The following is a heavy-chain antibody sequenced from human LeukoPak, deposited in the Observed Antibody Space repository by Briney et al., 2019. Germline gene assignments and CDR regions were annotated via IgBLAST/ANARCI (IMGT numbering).Heavy chain of an antibody. V-gene: IGHV4-39*01. J-gene: IGHJ4*02. CDR3: ASTYYDISIPSYYFDF. Sequence: SETLSLTCTVTGGSISSGNYYWGWIRQPPGKGLEWIGSMHYNERTYSSPSLKSRVTISVDTSKNQFSLNLSSVTAADTAVFYCASTYYDISIPSYYFDFWGRGTLVTVSS. D-gene: IGHD3-9*01. CDR1: GGSISSGNYY. CDR2: MHYNERT.